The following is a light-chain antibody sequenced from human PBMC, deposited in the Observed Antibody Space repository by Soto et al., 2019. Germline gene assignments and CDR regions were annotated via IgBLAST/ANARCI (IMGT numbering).Light chain of an antibody. Sequence: DIQLTQSPSFLSASVGDRVTITCRASQDISGYLAWYQQKPGEAPKLLIYGVSTLQSGVPSRFSGSGSGTEFTLTIDRLQPEDFATYFCQQLNTYPNTFGQGNKLEIK. CDR1: QDISGY. CDR2: GVS. V-gene: IGKV1-9*01. CDR3: QQLNTYPNT. J-gene: IGKJ2*01.